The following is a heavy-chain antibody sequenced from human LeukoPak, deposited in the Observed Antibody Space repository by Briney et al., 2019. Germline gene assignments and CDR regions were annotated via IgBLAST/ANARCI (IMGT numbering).Heavy chain of an antibody. CDR1: GFTFSDYY. D-gene: IGHD3-22*01. Sequence: GGSLRLSCAASGFTFSDYYMSWVRQAPGKGLEWVANIKTDGSEKYYVDSVKGRFTISRDNAKNSLYLQMNSLRAEDTAVYDCARDDVRYYYDSSGYLSWFVGDTHTTAEYLQHWGQGTPVTVSS. J-gene: IGHJ1*01. CDR2: IKTDGSEK. V-gene: IGHV3-7*03. CDR3: ARDDVRYYYDSSGYLSWFVGDTHTTAEYLQH.